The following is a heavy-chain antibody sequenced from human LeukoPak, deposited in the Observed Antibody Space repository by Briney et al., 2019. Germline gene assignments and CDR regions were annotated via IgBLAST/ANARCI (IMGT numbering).Heavy chain of an antibody. D-gene: IGHD1-1*01. CDR1: GFTFNSYG. CDR2: ISYDGSNK. V-gene: IGHV3-30*18. J-gene: IGHJ6*02. CDR3: AKGLDEYIYHGMDV. Sequence: GGSLRLSCAASGFTFNSYGMHWVRQAPGKGLEWVAVISYDGSNKYYADSVKGRFTISRDNSKNTVYLQMNSLRAEDTAVYCCAKGLDEYIYHGMDVWGQGTTVTVSS.